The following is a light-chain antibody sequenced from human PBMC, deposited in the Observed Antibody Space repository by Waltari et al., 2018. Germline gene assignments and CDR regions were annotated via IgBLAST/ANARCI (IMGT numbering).Light chain of an antibody. CDR2: KES. Sequence: SYDLTQPPSVSVSPGQTARITCSGDALPKHYTYWYQQKPGQAPVAVIYKESERPSGTPERFSVSSSGTTVTLTISGVQAEDEADYYCQSADSSGKIFGGGTKLTVL. CDR1: ALPKHY. CDR3: QSADSSGKI. V-gene: IGLV3-25*03. J-gene: IGLJ2*01.